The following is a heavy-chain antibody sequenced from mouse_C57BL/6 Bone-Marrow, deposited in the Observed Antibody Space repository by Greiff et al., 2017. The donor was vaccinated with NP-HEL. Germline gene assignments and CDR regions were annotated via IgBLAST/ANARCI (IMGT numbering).Heavy chain of an antibody. Sequence: VQGVESGAELARPGASVKLSCKASGYTFTSYGISWVKQRTGQGLEWIGEIYPRSGNTYYNEKFKGKATLTADKSSSTAYMELRSLTSEDSAVYFCAREGLRLRFDYWGQGTTLTVSS. J-gene: IGHJ2*01. CDR1: GYTFTSYG. V-gene: IGHV1-81*01. CDR2: IYPRSGNT. CDR3: AREGLRLRFDY. D-gene: IGHD3-2*02.